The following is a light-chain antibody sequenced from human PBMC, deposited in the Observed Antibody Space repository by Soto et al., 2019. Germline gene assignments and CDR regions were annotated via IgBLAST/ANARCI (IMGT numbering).Light chain of an antibody. J-gene: IGKJ2*01. CDR2: AAS. CDR3: QQSYNNPRT. Sequence: DIQMTQSPSYLSASVGDSVTITCRASQSISHFLNWYQQKPGKAPKLLIYAASTLESGVPSRFSGSASGTDFTLTISSLLPEDFATYYCQQSYNNPRTFGQGTILEIK. CDR1: QSISHF. V-gene: IGKV1-39*01.